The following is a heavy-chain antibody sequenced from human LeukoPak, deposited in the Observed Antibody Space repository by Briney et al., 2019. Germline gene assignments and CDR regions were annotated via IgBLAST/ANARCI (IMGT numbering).Heavy chain of an antibody. Sequence: ASETLSLTCAVYGGSFSGYYWSWIRQPPGKGLEWIGEINHSGSTNYNPSLKSRVTISVDTSKNQFSLKLSSVTAADAAVYYCARGAYYYDSSGYYYEGDYFDYWGQGTLVTVSS. CDR1: GGSFSGYY. CDR3: ARGAYYYDSSGYYYEGDYFDY. CDR2: INHSGST. J-gene: IGHJ4*02. D-gene: IGHD3-22*01. V-gene: IGHV4-34*01.